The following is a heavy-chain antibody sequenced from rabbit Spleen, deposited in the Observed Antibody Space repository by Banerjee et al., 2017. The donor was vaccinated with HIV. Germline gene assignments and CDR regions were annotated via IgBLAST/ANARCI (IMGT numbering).Heavy chain of an antibody. CDR2: IDVVKSGST. J-gene: IGHJ4*01. Sequence: QEQLEESGGGLVKPGASLTLTCKASGLDFSARYWICWVRQAPGKGLEWIACIDVVKSGSTYYANWAKGQFTISKTSSTTVTLQMTRLTAADTATYFCARDSAGREDFNLWGQGTLVTVS. CDR1: GLDFSARYW. D-gene: IGHD4-2*01. CDR3: ARDSAGREDFNL. V-gene: IGHV1S45*01.